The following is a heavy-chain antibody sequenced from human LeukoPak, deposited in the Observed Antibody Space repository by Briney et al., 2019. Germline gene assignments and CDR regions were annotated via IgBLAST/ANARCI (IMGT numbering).Heavy chain of an antibody. V-gene: IGHV4-34*01. D-gene: IGHD3-9*01. CDR2: INHSGST. Sequence: NPSETLSLTCTVSGGSISSYYWSWIRQPPGKGLEWIGEINHSGSTNYNPSLKSRVTISVDTSKNQFSLKLSSVTAADTAVYYCARHSGRKRRYYDILTGRAGGVVAFDYWGQGTLVTVSS. CDR3: ARHSGRKRRYYDILTGRAGGVVAFDY. J-gene: IGHJ4*02. CDR1: GGSISSYY.